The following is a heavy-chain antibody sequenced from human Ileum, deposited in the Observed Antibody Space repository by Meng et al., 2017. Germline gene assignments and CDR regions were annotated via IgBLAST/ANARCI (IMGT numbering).Heavy chain of an antibody. V-gene: IGHV1-2*06. CDR1: GYTFTGYY. Sequence: ASVKVSCKASGYTFTGYYMHWVRQAPGQGLEWMGRINPNSGGTNYARKFQGRVTMTRDTSISKAYMELSRLRSDDTAVYYCARVLPPYSSSSEWGYWGQGTLVTVSS. CDR3: ARVLPPYSSSSEWGY. CDR2: INPNSGGT. J-gene: IGHJ4*02. D-gene: IGHD6-6*01.